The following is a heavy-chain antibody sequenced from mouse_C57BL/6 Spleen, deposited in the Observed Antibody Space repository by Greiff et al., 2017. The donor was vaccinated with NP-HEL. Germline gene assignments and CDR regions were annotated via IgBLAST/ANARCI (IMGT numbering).Heavy chain of an antibody. Sequence: DVHLVESEGGLVQPGSSMKLSCTASGFTFSDYYMAWVRQVPEKGLEWVANINYDGSSTYYLDSLKSRFIISRDNAKNILYLQMSSLKSEDTATYYCARAGLITTVDAMDYWGQGTSVTVSS. D-gene: IGHD1-1*01. CDR2: INYDGSST. J-gene: IGHJ4*01. CDR3: ARAGLITTVDAMDY. CDR1: GFTFSDYY. V-gene: IGHV5-16*01.